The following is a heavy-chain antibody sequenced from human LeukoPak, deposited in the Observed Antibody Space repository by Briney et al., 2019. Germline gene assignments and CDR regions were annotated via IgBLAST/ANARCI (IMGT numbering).Heavy chain of an antibody. Sequence: ASVKVSCKASGYTFTGYYMHWVRQAPGQGLEWMGWINPNSGGTNYAQKFQGRVTMTRDTSISTAYMELSRLRSDDTAVYYCERVYVWGSQIDYWGQGTLVTVSS. D-gene: IGHD3-16*01. CDR2: INPNSGGT. J-gene: IGHJ4*02. V-gene: IGHV1-2*02. CDR3: ERVYVWGSQIDY. CDR1: GYTFTGYY.